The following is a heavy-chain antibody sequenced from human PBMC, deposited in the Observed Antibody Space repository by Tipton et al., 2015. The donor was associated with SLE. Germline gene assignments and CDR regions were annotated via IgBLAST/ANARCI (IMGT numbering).Heavy chain of an antibody. CDR1: GFTFSSYG. CDR3: VKDWTFWSGFGGMDV. CDR2: ISSNGGST. V-gene: IGHV3-64D*06. Sequence: SLRLSCAASGFTFSSYGMHWVRQAPGKGLEWVSAISSNGGSTYYADSVKGRFTISRDNSKNTLYLQMSSLRAEDTAVYYCVKDWTFWSGFGGMDVWGQGTTVTVSS. D-gene: IGHD3-3*01. J-gene: IGHJ6*02.